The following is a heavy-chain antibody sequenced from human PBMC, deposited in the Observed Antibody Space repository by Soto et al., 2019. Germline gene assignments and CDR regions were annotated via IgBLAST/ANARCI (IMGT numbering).Heavy chain of an antibody. CDR2: IYPGDSDT. CDR3: ARTAAAGKYYYGVDV. D-gene: IGHD6-13*01. J-gene: IGHJ6*02. CDR1: GYSFTSYW. V-gene: IGHV5-51*01. Sequence: GESLKISCKGSGYSFTSYWIGWVRQMPGKGLEWMGIIYPGDSDTRYSPSFQGQVTISADKSISTAYLQWSSLKASDTAIYYCARTAAAGKYYYGVDVWGQRTKVTVSS.